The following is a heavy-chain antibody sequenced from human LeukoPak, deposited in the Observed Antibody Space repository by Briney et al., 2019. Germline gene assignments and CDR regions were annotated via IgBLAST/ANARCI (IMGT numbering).Heavy chain of an antibody. D-gene: IGHD5-24*01. V-gene: IGHV3-30-3*01. J-gene: IGHJ3*02. Sequence: GGSLRLSCAASGFTFSKYAMHWVRQAPGKGLEWVAVISYDGLNKYYADSVKGRFTISRDNSKNTLYLQMNSLRAEDTAVYYCAREMATIGRGAFDIWGQGTIVTVSS. CDR1: GFTFSKYA. CDR2: ISYDGLNK. CDR3: AREMATIGRGAFDI.